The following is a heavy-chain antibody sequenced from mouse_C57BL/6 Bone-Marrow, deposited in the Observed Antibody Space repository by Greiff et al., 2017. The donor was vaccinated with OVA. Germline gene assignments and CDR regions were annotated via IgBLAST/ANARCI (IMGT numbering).Heavy chain of an antibody. D-gene: IGHD3-3*01. CDR1: GFNIKDDY. CDR2: IDPENGDT. CDR3: TKGPHWYFDV. Sequence: VQLKESGAELVRPGASVKLSCTASGFNIKDDYMHWVKQRPEQGLEWIGWIDPENGDTEYASKFQGKATITADTSSNTAYLQLSSLTSEDTAVYYCTKGPHWYFDVWGTGTTVTVSS. J-gene: IGHJ1*03. V-gene: IGHV14-4*01.